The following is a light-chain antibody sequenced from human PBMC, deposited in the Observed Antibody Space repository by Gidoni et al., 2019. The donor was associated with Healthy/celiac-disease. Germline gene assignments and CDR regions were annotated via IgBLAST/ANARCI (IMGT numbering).Light chain of an antibody. CDR2: WAS. CDR3: QQYYSTPCS. Sequence: DIVMTQSPDSLAVSLGERVTINCKSSQSVLYSSNNKNYLAWYQQKPGQPPKLLIYWASTRESGVPDRFSGSGSGTDFTLTISSLQAEDVAVYYCQQYYSTPCSFXQXTKLEIK. J-gene: IGKJ2*04. V-gene: IGKV4-1*01. CDR1: QSVLYSSNNKNY.